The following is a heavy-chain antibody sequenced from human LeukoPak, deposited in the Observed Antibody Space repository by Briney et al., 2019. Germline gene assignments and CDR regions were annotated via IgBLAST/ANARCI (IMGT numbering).Heavy chain of an antibody. J-gene: IGHJ4*02. CDR1: GGSFSGYY. CDR2: INHSGST. V-gene: IGHV4-34*01. CDR3: ARGGGYSSSWYDY. D-gene: IGHD6-13*01. Sequence: PSETLSLTCAVYGGSFSGYYWSWIRQPPGKGLEWIGEINHSGSTNYNPSLKSRVTISVDTSKNQFSLKLSSVTAADTAVYYWARGGGYSSSWYDYWGQGTLVTVSS.